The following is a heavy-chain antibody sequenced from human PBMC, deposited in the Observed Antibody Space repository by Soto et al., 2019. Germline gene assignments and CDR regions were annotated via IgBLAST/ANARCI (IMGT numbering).Heavy chain of an antibody. D-gene: IGHD4-17*01. J-gene: IGHJ4*02. CDR2: INSDGNST. CDR3: ARDAHYGDFPNFDY. Sequence: PGGSLRLSCAASGFTFSSYWMHWVRQAPGKGLVWVSRINSDGNSTSYADSVKGRFTISRDNAKNTLYLQMNSLRAEDTAVYYCARDAHYGDFPNFDYWGQGTLVTVSS. V-gene: IGHV3-74*01. CDR1: GFTFSSYW.